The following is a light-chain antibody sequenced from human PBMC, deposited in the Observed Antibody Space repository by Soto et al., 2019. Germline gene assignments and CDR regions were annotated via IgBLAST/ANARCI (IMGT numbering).Light chain of an antibody. Sequence: EIVMTQSPATLPVSPGERVTLSCRASQSVGNDLAWYQQKPGQAPRLLIHATSTRATGVPARFSGSGSGTEFTLTISSLQSEDFAVYYCQQYDYWPRTFGQGTKVDIK. J-gene: IGKJ1*01. CDR1: QSVGND. CDR3: QQYDYWPRT. CDR2: ATS. V-gene: IGKV3-15*01.